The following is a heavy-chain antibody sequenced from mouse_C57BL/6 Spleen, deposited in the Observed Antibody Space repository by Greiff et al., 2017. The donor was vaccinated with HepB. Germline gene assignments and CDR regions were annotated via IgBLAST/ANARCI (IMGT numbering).Heavy chain of an antibody. D-gene: IGHD1-1*01. CDR1: GYAFSSSW. J-gene: IGHJ4*01. CDR3: ARSTYGYAMDY. V-gene: IGHV1-82*01. CDR2: IYPGDGDT. Sequence: VQGVESGPELVKPGASVKISCKASGYAFSSSWMNWVKQRPGKGLEWIGRIYPGDGDTNYNGKFKGKATLTADKSSSTAYMQLSSLTSEDSAVYFCARSTYGYAMDYWGQGTSVTVSS.